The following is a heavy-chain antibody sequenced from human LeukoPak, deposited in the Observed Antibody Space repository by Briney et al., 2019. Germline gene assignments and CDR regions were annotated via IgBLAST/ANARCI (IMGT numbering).Heavy chain of an antibody. D-gene: IGHD6-13*01. J-gene: IGHJ6*02. Sequence: GGSLRLSCAASGFTFSSYAMSCVRQAPGKGLEWVSAISGSGGSTYYADSVKGRFTISRDNSKNTLYLQMNSLRAEDTAVYYCAKSSAGGTGYYYYCSMDVWGQGTTVTVSS. CDR2: ISGSGGST. CDR1: GFTFSSYA. CDR3: AKSSAGGTGYYYYCSMDV. V-gene: IGHV3-23*01.